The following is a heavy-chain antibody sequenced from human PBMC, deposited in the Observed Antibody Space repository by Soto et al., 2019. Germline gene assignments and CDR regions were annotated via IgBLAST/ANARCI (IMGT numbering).Heavy chain of an antibody. D-gene: IGHD6-13*01. CDR3: ARGISKYSSWYEPHTWFDD. CDR2: LYFNGGT. Sequence: QVQLQESGPGLVKPSQTLSLTCNVSGGPINSPDYYWSWIRQSPGKGLEWIGYLYFNGGTQYNPSLRTPVSMSLDTSKKHFSLKTRSVTAADTAVYYCARGISKYSSWYEPHTWFDDWGQGALVTVSS. J-gene: IGHJ5*02. CDR1: GGPINSPDYY. V-gene: IGHV4-30-4*01.